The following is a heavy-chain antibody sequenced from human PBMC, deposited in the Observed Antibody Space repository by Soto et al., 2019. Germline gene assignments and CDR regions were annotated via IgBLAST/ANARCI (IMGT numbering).Heavy chain of an antibody. CDR3: ATANWSHHYFDP. CDR1: GGSFSGYY. V-gene: IGHV4-34*01. Sequence: SETLSLTCAVYGGSFSGYYWSWLRQPPGKGLEWIGEINHSGSPNYNPSLKSRVTISVDTSKNQISLKMTSVTAADTAVYYCATANWSHHYFDPWGQGTLVTVSS. CDR2: INHSGSP. J-gene: IGHJ5*02. D-gene: IGHD1-1*01.